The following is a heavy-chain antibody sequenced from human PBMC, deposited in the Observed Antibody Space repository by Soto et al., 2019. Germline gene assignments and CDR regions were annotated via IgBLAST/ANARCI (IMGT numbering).Heavy chain of an antibody. J-gene: IGHJ4*02. CDR1: GGSISSSSYY. Sequence: SQTLSLTCTVSGGSISSSSYYWGWIRQPPGKGLEWIGSIYYSGSTYYNPSHKSRVTISVDTSKNQFSLKLSSVTAADTAVYYCARRGELTGVDYWGQGTLVTVSS. CDR3: ARRGELTGVDY. CDR2: IYYSGST. D-gene: IGHD7-27*01. V-gene: IGHV4-39*01.